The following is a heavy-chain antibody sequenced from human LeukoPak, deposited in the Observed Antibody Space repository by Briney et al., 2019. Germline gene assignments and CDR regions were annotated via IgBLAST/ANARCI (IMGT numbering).Heavy chain of an antibody. Sequence: PGGSLRLSCAASGFTFSSYAMSWVRQAPGKGLEWVSAISGSGGSTYYADSVKGRFTISRDNSKNTLYLQMNSLRAEDTAVYYCAKDRGIFGVVTPSGFQHWGQGTLVTVSS. D-gene: IGHD3-3*01. CDR1: GFTFSSYA. CDR2: ISGSGGST. V-gene: IGHV3-23*01. CDR3: AKDRGIFGVVTPSGFQH. J-gene: IGHJ1*01.